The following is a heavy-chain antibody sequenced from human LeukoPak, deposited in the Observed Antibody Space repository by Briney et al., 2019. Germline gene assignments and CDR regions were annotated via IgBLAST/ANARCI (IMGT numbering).Heavy chain of an antibody. CDR1: GLTFSTYV. Sequence: GGSLRLSCAASGLTFSTYVMNWVRQAPGKGLEWVSTIGDDTYYADSVKGRITVSRDNSRNTLYLQMNFLGVEDMAVYYCANSEFYVSGKYAGLDNWGQGTLVTVSS. CDR2: IGDDT. J-gene: IGHJ4*02. CDR3: ANSEFYVSGKYAGLDN. D-gene: IGHD3-10*01. V-gene: IGHV3-23*01.